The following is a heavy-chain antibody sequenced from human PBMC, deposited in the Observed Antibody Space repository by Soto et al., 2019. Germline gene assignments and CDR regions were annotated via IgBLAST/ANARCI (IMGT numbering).Heavy chain of an antibody. V-gene: IGHV5-10-1*01. CDR2: IDPSDSYT. J-gene: IGHJ5*02. CDR3: ARQKQWLSNNWFDP. D-gene: IGHD6-19*01. Sequence: PGESLKICCKVSGYSFTSYWISWVRQMPGKGLEWMGRIDPSDSYTNYSPSFQGHVTISADKSISTAYLQWSSLKASDTAMYYCARQKQWLSNNWFDPWGQGTLVTVSS. CDR1: GYSFTSYW.